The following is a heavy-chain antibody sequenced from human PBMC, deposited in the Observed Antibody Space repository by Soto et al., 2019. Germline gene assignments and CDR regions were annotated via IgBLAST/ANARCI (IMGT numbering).Heavy chain of an antibody. CDR3: ASLPRLQGRGIVVVTAIGTFDI. D-gene: IGHD2-21*02. Sequence: SETLSFTCTVSGGSISSSSYYWGWIRQPPGKGLEWIGSIYYSGSTYYNPSLKSRVTISVDTSKNQFSLKLSSVTAADTAVYYCASLPRLQGRGIVVVTAIGTFDIWGQGTMVT. CDR1: GGSISSSSYY. CDR2: IYYSGST. J-gene: IGHJ3*02. V-gene: IGHV4-39*01.